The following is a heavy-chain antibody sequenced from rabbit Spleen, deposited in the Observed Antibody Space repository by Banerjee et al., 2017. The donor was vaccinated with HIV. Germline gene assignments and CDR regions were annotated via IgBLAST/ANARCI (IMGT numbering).Heavy chain of an antibody. CDR3: ARDSGTSFSSYGMDL. D-gene: IGHD8-1*01. Sequence: QEQLEESGGDLVKPGASLTLTCTASGFSFTYIDYLCWVRQPPGKGPEWIACVSAGVSFTTYYATWAKGRFTISKTSSTTATLQMTSLTAADTATYFCARDSGTSFSSYGMDLWGPGTLVTVS. J-gene: IGHJ6*01. V-gene: IGHV1S45*01. CDR1: GFSFTYIDY. CDR2: VSAGVSFTT.